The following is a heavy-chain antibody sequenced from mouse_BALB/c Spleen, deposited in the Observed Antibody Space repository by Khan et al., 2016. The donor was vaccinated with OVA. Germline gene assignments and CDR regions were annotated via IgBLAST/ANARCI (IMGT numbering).Heavy chain of an antibody. CDR1: GFTFTDYY. CDR2: IYPGSGNT. CDR3: AKGGYYDNSLFDY. V-gene: IGHV1-84*02. J-gene: IGHJ2*01. Sequence: QLQQPGPELVKPGASVKISCKASGFTFTDYYIHWVKQKPGQGLEWIGWIYPGSGNTKYNEKFKDMATLTVDTSSTTAYMQLSSLTSEDTAVYFCAKGGYYDNSLFDYWGQGTTLTVSS. D-gene: IGHD1-1*01.